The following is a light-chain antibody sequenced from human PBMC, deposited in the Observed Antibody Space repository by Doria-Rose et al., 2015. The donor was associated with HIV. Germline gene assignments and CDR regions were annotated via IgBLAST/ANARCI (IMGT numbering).Light chain of an antibody. CDR3: QQYYTTLPYT. CDR2: AAS. CDR1: QDISNS. J-gene: IGKJ2*01. Sequence: DIRVTQSPDSLSGSVGDRITITCRASQDISNSLARYQQRPGKAPSLLLYAASRLETGVPSRFSGSGSGTDFALTISSLRPEDYATYYCQQYYTTLPYTFGQGTKPEI. V-gene: IGKV1-NL1*01.